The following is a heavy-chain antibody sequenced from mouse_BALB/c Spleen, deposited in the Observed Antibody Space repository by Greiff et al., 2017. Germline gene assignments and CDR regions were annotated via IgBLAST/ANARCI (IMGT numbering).Heavy chain of an antibody. Sequence: EVKLMESGGGLVQPGGSRKLSCAASGFTFSSFGMHWVRQAPEKGLEWVAYISSGSSTIYYADTVKGRFTISRDNPKNTLFLQMTSLRSEDTAMYYCARKGDGYSLYYAMDYWGQGTSVTVSS. CDR2: ISSGSSTI. J-gene: IGHJ4*01. CDR3: ARKGDGYSLYYAMDY. CDR1: GFTFSSFG. D-gene: IGHD2-3*01. V-gene: IGHV5-17*02.